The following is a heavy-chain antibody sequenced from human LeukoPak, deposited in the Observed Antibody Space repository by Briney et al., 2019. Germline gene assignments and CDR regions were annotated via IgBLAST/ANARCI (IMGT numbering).Heavy chain of an antibody. CDR1: GGSFSGYY. Sequence: SETLSLTCAVYGGSFSGYYWSWIRQPPGKELEWIGEINHSGSTNYNPSLKSRVTISVDTSKNQFSLKLSSVTAADTAVYYCARAIRDIVVVPVPRGNAFDIWGQGTMVTVSS. J-gene: IGHJ3*02. CDR2: INHSGST. CDR3: ARAIRDIVVVPVPRGNAFDI. D-gene: IGHD2-2*01. V-gene: IGHV4-34*01.